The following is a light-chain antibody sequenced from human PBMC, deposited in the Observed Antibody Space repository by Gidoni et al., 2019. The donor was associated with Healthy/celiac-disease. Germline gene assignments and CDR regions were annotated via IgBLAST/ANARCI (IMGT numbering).Light chain of an antibody. Sequence: DIQMTQSPSTLSASVGDRVTITCRASQSISSWLAWYQQKPGKAPKLLIYKASSLESGVPSRFSGSGSGTEFTLTISSLQPDDFATYYCQQYNSYLYTXGXGTKLEIK. V-gene: IGKV1-5*03. CDR3: QQYNSYLYT. CDR2: KAS. J-gene: IGKJ2*01. CDR1: QSISSW.